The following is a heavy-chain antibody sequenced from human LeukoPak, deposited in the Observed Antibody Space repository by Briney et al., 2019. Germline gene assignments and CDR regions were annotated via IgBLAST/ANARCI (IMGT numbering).Heavy chain of an antibody. Sequence: SQTLSLTCAVSGGSISSGGYSWSWIRQPPGKGLEWIGYIYHSGSTYYNPSLKSRVTISVDRSKNQFSLKLSSVTAADTAVYYCARVKDIVVVPAAIWFDIWGQGTMVTVSS. V-gene: IGHV4-30-2*01. CDR3: ARVKDIVVVPAAIWFDI. CDR2: IYHSGST. CDR1: GGSISSGGYS. D-gene: IGHD2-2*02. J-gene: IGHJ3*02.